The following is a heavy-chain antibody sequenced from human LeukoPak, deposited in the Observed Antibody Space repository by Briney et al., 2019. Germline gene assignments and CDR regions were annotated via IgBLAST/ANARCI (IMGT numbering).Heavy chain of an antibody. CDR2: ISSSSSYI. V-gene: IGHV3-21*01. Sequence: PGGSLRLSCAASGFTFSTYTMNWVRQAPGKGLEWVSSISSSSSYIYYADSVKGRFTISRDNAKNSLYLQMNSMRAEDTAVYYCARKPYDSSGYSYDWGQGTLVTVSS. CDR3: ARKPYDSSGYSYD. D-gene: IGHD3-22*01. J-gene: IGHJ4*02. CDR1: GFTFSTYT.